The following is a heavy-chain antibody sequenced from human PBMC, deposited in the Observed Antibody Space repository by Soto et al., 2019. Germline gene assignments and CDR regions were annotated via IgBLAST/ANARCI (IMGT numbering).Heavy chain of an antibody. V-gene: IGHV4-31*03. CDR3: ARAFSSSSAVDL. Sequence: PSETLSLTCTVSAESISSGGYYWSWIRHHPGKGLEWIGYIYDSESAYYNPSLKSRVTISMDTSTNQFAMRLSSVTAADTAVYFCARAFSSSSAVDLWGQGTQVTVSS. D-gene: IGHD6-6*01. CDR2: IYDSESA. CDR1: AESISSGGYY. J-gene: IGHJ5*02.